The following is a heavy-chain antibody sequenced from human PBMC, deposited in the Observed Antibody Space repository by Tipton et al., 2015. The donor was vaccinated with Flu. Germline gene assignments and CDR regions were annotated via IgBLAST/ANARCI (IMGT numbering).Heavy chain of an antibody. V-gene: IGHV4-38-2*01. CDR3: VRRDYSNYVSDPKSWFDP. D-gene: IGHD4-11*01. CDR1: GDSLGSSYY. CDR2: VSRSGTT. J-gene: IGHJ5*02. Sequence: TLSLTCSVSGDSLGSSYYWAWIRQPPGRGLEWIGSVSRSGTTNYNPSLKSRVTISIDTSKNQFSLKMKSVTAADKAVYYCVRRDYSNYVSDPKSWFDPWGQGTLVTASS.